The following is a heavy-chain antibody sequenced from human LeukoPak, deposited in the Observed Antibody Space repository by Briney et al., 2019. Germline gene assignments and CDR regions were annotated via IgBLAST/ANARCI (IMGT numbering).Heavy chain of an antibody. CDR1: GFTVGTNY. J-gene: IGHJ4*02. V-gene: IGHV3-66*01. CDR2: MYNDANHGST. Sequence: GGSLRLSCAASGFTVGTNYMSWVRQAPGKGLEWVAVMYNDANHGSTYYADSVKGRFTISRDNFKNTLYLQMNTLRAEDTAVYYCARENGYCSTTGCPSGYWGRGTLVTVYS. D-gene: IGHD2-2*03. CDR3: ARENGYCSTTGCPSGY.